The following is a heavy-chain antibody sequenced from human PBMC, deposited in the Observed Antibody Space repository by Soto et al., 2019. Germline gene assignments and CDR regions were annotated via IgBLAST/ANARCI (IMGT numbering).Heavy chain of an antibody. CDR3: ARDDDYDDNGLDS. D-gene: IGHD4-17*01. V-gene: IGHV3-33*01. CDR1: GFGFSSHG. J-gene: IGHJ5*01. CDR2: IVRDGSEK. Sequence: QVQLVESGGGVVQPGRSLRLSCAASGFGFSSHGMHWVRQAPGKGLEWLAVIVRDGSEKFYADSVRGRFTISRDNSKNTLYREMNSLRAEDTAVYYGARDDDYDDNGLDSWGQGTLVIVSS.